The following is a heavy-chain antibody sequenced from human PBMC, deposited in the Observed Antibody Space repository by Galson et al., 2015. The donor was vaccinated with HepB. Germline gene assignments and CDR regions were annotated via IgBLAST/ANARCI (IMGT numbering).Heavy chain of an antibody. V-gene: IGHV3-15*01. J-gene: IGHJ4*02. CDR1: GFTFSNAW. Sequence: SLRLSCAASGFTFSNAWMSWVRQAPGKGLEWVGRIKSKTDGGTTDYAAPVKGRFTISRDDSKSTLYLQMNSLKTEDTAVYYCTTYEPARDVSEYFDYWGQGTLVTVSS. CDR3: TTYEPARDVSEYFDY. CDR2: IKSKTDGGTT. D-gene: IGHD1-14*01.